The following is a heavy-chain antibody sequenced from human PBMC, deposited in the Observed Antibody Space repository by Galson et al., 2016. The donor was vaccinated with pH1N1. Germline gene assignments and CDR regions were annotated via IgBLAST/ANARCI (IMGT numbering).Heavy chain of an antibody. V-gene: IGHV2-70*12. J-gene: IGHJ3*01. CDR3: AHREVMITNAFDF. CDR1: GFSLSTSGMC. Sequence: PALVKPTQTLTLTCTFSGFSLSTSGMCVSWIRQPPGKALEWLARIDWDDDKYYSTSLKSRLTITKDTSKNQVVLKMTNMDPADTATYYCAHREVMITNAFDFWGQGTMVTVSS. D-gene: IGHD3-16*01. CDR2: IDWDDDK.